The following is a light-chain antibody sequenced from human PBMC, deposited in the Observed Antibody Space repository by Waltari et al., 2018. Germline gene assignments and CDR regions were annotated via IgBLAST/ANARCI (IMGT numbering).Light chain of an antibody. V-gene: IGLV2-11*01. J-gene: IGLJ2*01. CDR2: DVT. CDR3: SSYAGNYVA. CDR1: RSDGGGYNF. Sequence: QSALTQPRSVSGSPGQSVTIPCTGTRSDGGGYNFVSWYQQHPGTAPKLIISDVTKRPAGVPDRFSGSKSGNTASLTISGLQAEDEADYYCSSYAGNYVAFGGGTKLTVL.